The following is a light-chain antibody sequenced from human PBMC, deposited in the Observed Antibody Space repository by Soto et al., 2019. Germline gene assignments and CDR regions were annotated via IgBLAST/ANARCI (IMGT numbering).Light chain of an antibody. CDR2: AAS. Sequence: DILMTQYPSSLSASGVDRVTITCRASETISSWLAWYQQKPGKAPKLLIYAASTLQSGVPSRFSGSGSGTEFTLTISSLQPEDFTLYYCQQRSCYSRCFAPGTKVDIK. V-gene: IGKV1-5*01. J-gene: IGKJ3*01. CDR1: ETISSW. CDR3: QQRSCYSRC.